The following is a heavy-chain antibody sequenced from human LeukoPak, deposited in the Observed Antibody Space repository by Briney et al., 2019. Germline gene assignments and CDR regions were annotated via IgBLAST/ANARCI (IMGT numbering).Heavy chain of an antibody. V-gene: IGHV3-7*01. Sequence: GGSLRLSCAASGFTFSSYWMSWVRQAPGKGLEWVANIKQDGSEKYYVDSVKGRFTISRDNAKNSLYLQMNSLRAEDTAVYYCARHILGYCSSTSCYAEDAFDIWGQGTMITVSS. CDR2: IKQDGSEK. D-gene: IGHD2-2*01. CDR1: GFTFSSYW. J-gene: IGHJ3*02. CDR3: ARHILGYCSSTSCYAEDAFDI.